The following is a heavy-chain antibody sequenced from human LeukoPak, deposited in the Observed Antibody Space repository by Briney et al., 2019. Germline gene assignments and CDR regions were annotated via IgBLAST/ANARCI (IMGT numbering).Heavy chain of an antibody. D-gene: IGHD2-8*01. V-gene: IGHV4-59*01. CDR2: IYYSGST. Sequence: SETLSLTFTVSGGSISSYYWSWIRQPPGKGVEWIGYIYYSGSTNYNPSLKSRVTISVDTSKNQFSLNLSSVTAADTAVYYCAREGDKYANWFDTWGQGTLVTVSS. CDR1: GGSISSYY. CDR3: AREGDKYANWFDT. J-gene: IGHJ5*02.